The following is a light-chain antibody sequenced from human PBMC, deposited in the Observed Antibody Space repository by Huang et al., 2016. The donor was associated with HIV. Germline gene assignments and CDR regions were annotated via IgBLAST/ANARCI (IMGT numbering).Light chain of an antibody. Sequence: EIVMTQSPATLSVSPGERATLSCRASQSVSSNLAWYQQKPGQAPRLLIYSASARATGIPVRFSGSVSGTEFTLTISSLQSEDFAVYYCQQYNNWPPWTFGQGTKVEIK. J-gene: IGKJ1*01. CDR3: QQYNNWPPWT. CDR2: SAS. V-gene: IGKV3-15*01. CDR1: QSVSSN.